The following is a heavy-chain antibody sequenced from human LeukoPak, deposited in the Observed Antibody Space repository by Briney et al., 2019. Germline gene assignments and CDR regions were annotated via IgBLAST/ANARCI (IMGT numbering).Heavy chain of an antibody. CDR2: ISGSGGST. CDR1: GFTFSSYG. D-gene: IGHD3-9*01. Sequence: GGSLRLSCAASGFTFSSYGMSWVSQAPGKGLEWVSAISGSGGSTYYADSVKGRFTISRDNSKNTLYLQMNSLRAEDTAVYYCAKERGFDWLLYYFDYWGQGTLVTVSS. CDR3: AKERGFDWLLYYFDY. V-gene: IGHV3-23*01. J-gene: IGHJ4*02.